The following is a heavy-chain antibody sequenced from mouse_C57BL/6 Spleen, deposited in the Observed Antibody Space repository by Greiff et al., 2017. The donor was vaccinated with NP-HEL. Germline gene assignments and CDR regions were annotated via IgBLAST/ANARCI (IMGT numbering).Heavy chain of an antibody. CDR1: GFNITDYY. J-gene: IGHJ2*01. CDR2: IDPEGGET. CDR3: ARGSFGD. V-gene: IGHV14-2*01. Sequence: VQLQQSGAELVKPGASVKLSCTASGFNITDYYMHWVKQRTEQGLEWIGRIDPEGGETNYAAKFKGKATITADTASNTAYLQLSSLTAEDTAVYYCARGSFGDWGKGTTLTVSS.